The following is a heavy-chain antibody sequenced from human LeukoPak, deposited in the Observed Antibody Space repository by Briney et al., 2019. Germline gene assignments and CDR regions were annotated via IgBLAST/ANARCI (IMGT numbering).Heavy chain of an antibody. CDR2: INPNSGGT. Sequence: ASVKVSCKASGYIFTGYYMHWVRQAPGQGLEWMGWINPNSGGTNYAQKFQGRVTMTRDTSISTAYMELSRLRSDDTAVYYCARGKTLYYYMDVWGKGTTVTVSS. CDR3: ARGKTLYYYMDV. CDR1: GYIFTGYY. V-gene: IGHV1-2*02. J-gene: IGHJ6*03.